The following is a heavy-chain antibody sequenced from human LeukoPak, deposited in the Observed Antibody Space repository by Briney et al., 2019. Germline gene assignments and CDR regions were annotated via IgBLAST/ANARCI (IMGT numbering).Heavy chain of an antibody. D-gene: IGHD2-2*02. V-gene: IGHV3-30*02. J-gene: IGHJ3*02. CDR1: GFTFSSYG. CDR2: IRYDGSNK. Sequence: GGSLRLSCAASGFTFSSYGMHWVRQAPGKGLEWVAFIRYDGSNKYYADSVKGRFTISRDNSKNTLYLQMNSLRAEDTAVYYCAKDQYCSSTSCYTRPDAFDIWGQGTMVTVSS. CDR3: AKDQYCSSTSCYTRPDAFDI.